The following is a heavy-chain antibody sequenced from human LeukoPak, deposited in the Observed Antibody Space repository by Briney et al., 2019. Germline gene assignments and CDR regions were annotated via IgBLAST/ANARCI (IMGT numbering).Heavy chain of an antibody. D-gene: IGHD3-10*01. J-gene: IGHJ4*02. Sequence: PGGSLRLPCAASGFTFSSYAMSWVRQAPGKGLEWVSAISGSGGSTYYADSVKGRFTISRDNSKNTLYLQMNSLRAEDTAVYYCAKVAYYYGSGSYVDYWGQGTLVTVSS. CDR1: GFTFSSYA. CDR2: ISGSGGST. CDR3: AKVAYYYGSGSYVDY. V-gene: IGHV3-23*01.